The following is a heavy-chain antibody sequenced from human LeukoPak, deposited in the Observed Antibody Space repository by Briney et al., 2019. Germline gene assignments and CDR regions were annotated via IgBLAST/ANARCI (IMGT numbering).Heavy chain of an antibody. CDR3: ARRTEYSSGWTFYFDY. Sequence: SETLSLTCTVPGGSISSSSYYWGWIRQPPGKGLEWIGSIYYSRSTYYNPSLKSRVTISVDTSKNQFSLKLSSVTAADTAVYYCARRTEYSSGWTFYFDYWGQGTLVTVSS. CDR1: GGSISSSSYY. V-gene: IGHV4-39*01. J-gene: IGHJ4*02. D-gene: IGHD6-19*01. CDR2: IYYSRST.